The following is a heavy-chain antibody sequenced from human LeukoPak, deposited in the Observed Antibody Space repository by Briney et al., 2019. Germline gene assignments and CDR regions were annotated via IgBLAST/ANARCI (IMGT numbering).Heavy chain of an antibody. Sequence: GGSLRLSCAASGFTFSSYSMNWVRQAPGKGLEWVSSISSSSSYIYYADSVKGRFTISRDNSKNTLYLQMNSLRAEDTAVYYCARDLSSGWYPYYYGMDVWGQGTTVTVSS. CDR1: GFTFSSYS. D-gene: IGHD6-19*01. J-gene: IGHJ6*02. V-gene: IGHV3-21*01. CDR2: ISSSSSYI. CDR3: ARDLSSGWYPYYYGMDV.